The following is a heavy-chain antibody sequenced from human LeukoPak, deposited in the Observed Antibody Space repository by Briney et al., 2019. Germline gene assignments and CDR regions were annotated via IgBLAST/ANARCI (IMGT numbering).Heavy chain of an antibody. V-gene: IGHV4-34*01. D-gene: IGHD5-24*01. CDR3: ARQCERSGMATIACSYYYYGMDV. CDR1: GGSFSGYY. J-gene: IGHJ6*02. Sequence: PSETLSLTCAVYGGSFSGYYWSWIRHPPGKGLEWIWEINHSGSTNYNPSLKSRVTISVDTSKNQFSLNLSSVTAADTAVYYCARQCERSGMATIACSYYYYGMDVWGQGTTVTVSS. CDR2: INHSGST.